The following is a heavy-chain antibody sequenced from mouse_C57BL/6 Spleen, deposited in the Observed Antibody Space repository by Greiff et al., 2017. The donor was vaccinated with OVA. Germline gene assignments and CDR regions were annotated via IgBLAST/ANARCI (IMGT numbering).Heavy chain of an antibody. V-gene: IGHV1-74*01. J-gene: IGHJ2*01. CDR3: AIGMRGYYFDY. Sequence: VQLQQPGAELVKPGASVKVSCKASGYTFTSYWMHWVKQRPGQGLEWIGRIHPSDSDNNYNQKFKGKATLTVDKTSSTAYMQLSSLTSEDSAVYYCAIGMRGYYFDYWGQGTTLTVSS. CDR1: GYTFTSYW. CDR2: IHPSDSDN.